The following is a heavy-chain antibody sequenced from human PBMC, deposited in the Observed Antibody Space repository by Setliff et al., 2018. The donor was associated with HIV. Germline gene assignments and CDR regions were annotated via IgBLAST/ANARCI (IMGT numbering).Heavy chain of an antibody. J-gene: IGHJ4*02. D-gene: IGHD2-15*01. CDR1: GGSITYSSYY. CDR3: ARDLGGPRNFDN. CDR2: MDSSGNT. Sequence: SETLSLTCIVSGGSITYSSYYWGWIRQPPGKGLEWIGSMDSSGNTYYSPSLRSRVTISVDTSKNQFSLKLSSVTAADTAVYYCARDLGGPRNFDNWGQGTLVTVSS. V-gene: IGHV4-39*07.